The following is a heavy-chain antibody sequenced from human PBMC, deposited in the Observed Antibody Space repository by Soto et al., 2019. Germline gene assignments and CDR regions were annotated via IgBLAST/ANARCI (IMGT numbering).Heavy chain of an antibody. J-gene: IGHJ6*02. CDR2: ITKSSRTI. D-gene: IGHD5-12*01. CDR1: GFTFSTYS. V-gene: IGHV3-48*01. Sequence: GGSLRLSCAASGFTFSTYSMNWVRQAPGKGLEWISYITKSSRTIYCADSVKGRFTISRDNAKNSLYLQMNSLRAEDTTVYYCTRDHGYGNGMDVWGQGTTVTVSS. CDR3: TRDHGYGNGMDV.